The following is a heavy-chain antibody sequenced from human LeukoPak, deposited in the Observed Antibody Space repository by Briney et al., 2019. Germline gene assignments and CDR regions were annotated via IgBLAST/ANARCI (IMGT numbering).Heavy chain of an antibody. CDR3: TKLWLGGFDI. V-gene: IGHV3-15*01. Sequence: GGSLRLSCAASGFTFSNTWVTWVRQAPGKGLEWVGRIKTKAEGETTDFAAPVKGRFTISRDDSKTTLYLHMNSLKTEDTAVYFCTKLWLGGFDIWGQGTMVTVSS. J-gene: IGHJ3*02. D-gene: IGHD3-10*01. CDR2: IKTKAEGETT. CDR1: GFTFSNTW.